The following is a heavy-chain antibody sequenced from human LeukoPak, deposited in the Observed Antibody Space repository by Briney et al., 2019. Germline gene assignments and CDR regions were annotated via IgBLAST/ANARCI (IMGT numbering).Heavy chain of an antibody. CDR3: ARVTRGGYDGYFDY. CDR2: ISTSSSYI. D-gene: IGHD5-12*01. J-gene: IGHJ4*02. Sequence: GGSLRLSCAASGFTFSDYHMSWIRQAPGKGLEWVSFISTSSSYIYYADSLKGRFTISRDNAKKSLYLQINSLRAEDTAVYYCARVTRGGYDGYFDYWGQGTLVTVSS. V-gene: IGHV3-11*06. CDR1: GFTFSDYH.